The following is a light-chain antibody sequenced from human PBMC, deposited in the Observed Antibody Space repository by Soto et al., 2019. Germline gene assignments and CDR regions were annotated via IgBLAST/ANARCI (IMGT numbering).Light chain of an antibody. V-gene: IGKV3-20*01. CDR3: QQHSSSPWT. Sequence: EIVLTQSPGTLSLSPGESAALSCRASQSVTSDYLVWYRQKPGQAPPLLIYAISSRAAGIPDRFGGSGSGTDFTLTITRLEPEDSAVYYCQQHSSSPWTFGQGTRVEV. CDR2: AIS. CDR1: QSVTSDY. J-gene: IGKJ1*01.